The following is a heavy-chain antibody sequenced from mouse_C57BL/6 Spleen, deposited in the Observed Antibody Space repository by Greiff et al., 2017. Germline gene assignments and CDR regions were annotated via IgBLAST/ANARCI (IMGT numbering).Heavy chain of an antibody. V-gene: IGHV1-15*01. Sequence: VQLQQSGAELVRPGASVTLSCKASGYTFTDYEMHWVKQTPVHGLEWIGAIDPETGGTASNQKFKGKAIRTADKSSSPAYMELRSLTSKDSAVDYCTRGYYGSSYFDYWGQGTTLTVSS. CDR3: TRGYYGSSYFDY. CDR1: GYTFTDYE. D-gene: IGHD1-1*01. CDR2: IDPETGGT. J-gene: IGHJ2*01.